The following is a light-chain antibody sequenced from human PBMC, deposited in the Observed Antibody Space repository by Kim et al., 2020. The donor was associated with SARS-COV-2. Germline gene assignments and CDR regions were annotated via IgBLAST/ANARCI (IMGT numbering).Light chain of an antibody. J-gene: IGLJ2*01. Sequence: SYELTQPPSVSVAPGKTARITCGGNNIGSKSVHWYQQKPGQAPVLVIYYDSDRPSGIPERFSGSNSGHTATLTISRVEAGDEADYYCQVWDSSSDHVVFGGGTQLTVL. CDR2: YDS. CDR1: NIGSKS. CDR3: QVWDSSSDHVV. V-gene: IGLV3-21*04.